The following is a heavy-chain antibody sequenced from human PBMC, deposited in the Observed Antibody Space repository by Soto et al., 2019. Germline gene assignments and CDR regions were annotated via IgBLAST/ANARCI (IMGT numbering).Heavy chain of an antibody. D-gene: IGHD2-21*01. CDR1: GFTFRAYA. V-gene: IGHV3-23*01. J-gene: IGHJ4*02. CDR3: SKTAGYYDF. CDR2: VGTGGNL. Sequence: GGSLRLSCAASGFTFRAYALTWVRQAPGKGLEWVSAVGTGGNLYYADSGKGRVTISRDNSKNTAYLQMDSLRAEDTAVYYCSKTAGYYDFWSQGTLVTVPQ.